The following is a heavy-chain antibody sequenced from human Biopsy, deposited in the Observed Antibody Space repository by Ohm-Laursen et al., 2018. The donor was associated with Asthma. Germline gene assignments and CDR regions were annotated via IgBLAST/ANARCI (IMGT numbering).Heavy chain of an antibody. Sequence: SLRLSCTASGFTFSSFGMHWVRQAPGKGLEWVAVISYDGSNKYYADSVKGRFTISRDNSKNTLYLQMNSLRAEDTAVYYCAREGGDYLSGYYYYGMDVWGQGTTVTVSS. V-gene: IGHV3-30*03. CDR2: ISYDGSNK. CDR3: AREGGDYLSGYYYYGMDV. CDR1: GFTFSSFG. D-gene: IGHD4-17*01. J-gene: IGHJ6*02.